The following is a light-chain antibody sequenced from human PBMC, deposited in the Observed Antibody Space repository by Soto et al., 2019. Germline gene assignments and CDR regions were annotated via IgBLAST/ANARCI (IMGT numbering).Light chain of an antibody. V-gene: IGKV1-39*01. Sequence: DIQMTQSPSSLSASVGDRVTVSCRASQTVSRYLNWFQQKPGKAPKLLIYAASNLQSGVPTRFSGSGSGKDVTLTISNLQPEDFATYYCQQTYSPPLTFGGGAKLEINLWITFGQGTRLEI. CDR3: QQTYSPPLTFGGGAKLEINLWIT. CDR1: QTVSRY. J-gene: IGKJ5*01. CDR2: AAS.